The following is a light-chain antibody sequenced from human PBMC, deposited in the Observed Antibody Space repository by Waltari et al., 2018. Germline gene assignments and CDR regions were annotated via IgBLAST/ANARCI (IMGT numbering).Light chain of an antibody. CDR1: QNINKY. CDR2: DAS. Sequence: DIQITQHPSSLSASVGDRVTLTCRESQNINKYLNWYQKRPGKAPTLLIFDASNLQSGVPSRFSGSGSGTDFTLTISSLQPEDSATYYCQQSSNNPATFGEGTKVQIK. V-gene: IGKV1-39*01. J-gene: IGKJ4*01. CDR3: QQSSNNPAT.